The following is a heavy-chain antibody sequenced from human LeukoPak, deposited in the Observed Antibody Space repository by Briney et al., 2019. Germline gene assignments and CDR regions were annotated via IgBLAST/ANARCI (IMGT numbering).Heavy chain of an antibody. CDR2: ISSSSSYI. V-gene: IGHV3-21*01. CDR3: ARGYSSGWYYFDY. D-gene: IGHD6-19*01. CDR1: GFTFSSYS. Sequence: PGGSLRLSCAASGFTFSSYSMNWVRQAPGKGLEWVSSISSSSSYIYYADSVKGRFTISRDNAKNSLYLQMNSLRAEDTAVYYRARGYSSGWYYFDYWGQGTLVTVSS. J-gene: IGHJ4*02.